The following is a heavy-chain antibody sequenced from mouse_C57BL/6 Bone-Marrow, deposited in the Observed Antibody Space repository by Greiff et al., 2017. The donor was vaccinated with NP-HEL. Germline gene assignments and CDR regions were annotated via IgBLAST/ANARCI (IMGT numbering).Heavy chain of an antibody. D-gene: IGHD2-1*01. V-gene: IGHV14-4*01. Sequence: LQQSGAELVRPGASVKLSCTASGFNIKDDYMHWVKQRPEQGLEWIGWIDPENGDTEYASKFQGKATITADTSSNTAYLQLSSLTSEDTAVYYCTTWKLCVFDYWGQGTTLTVSS. CDR1: GFNIKDDY. J-gene: IGHJ2*01. CDR2: IDPENGDT. CDR3: TTWKLCVFDY.